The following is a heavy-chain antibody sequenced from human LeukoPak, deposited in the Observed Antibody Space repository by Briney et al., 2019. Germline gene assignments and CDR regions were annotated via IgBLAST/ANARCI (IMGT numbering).Heavy chain of an antibody. J-gene: IGHJ4*02. Sequence: GGSLGLSCAASGFTFSSYAMSWVRQAPGKGLEWVSAISGSGGSTYYADSVKGRFTISRDNSKNTLYLQMNSLRAEDTAVYYCAKVRANWNYFDYWGQGTLVTVSS. CDR1: GFTFSSYA. D-gene: IGHD1-20*01. CDR3: AKVRANWNYFDY. CDR2: ISGSGGST. V-gene: IGHV3-23*01.